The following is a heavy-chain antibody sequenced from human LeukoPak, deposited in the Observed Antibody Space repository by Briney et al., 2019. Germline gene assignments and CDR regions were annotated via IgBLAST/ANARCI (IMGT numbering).Heavy chain of an antibody. CDR2: IYTSGST. V-gene: IGHV4-4*07. D-gene: IGHD1-26*01. J-gene: IGHJ4*02. CDR3: ASLKWELTSFDY. Sequence: SETLSLTCTVSGGSISSYYWSWIRQPAGKGLEWIGRIYTSGSTNYNPSLKSRVTISVDTSKNQFSLKLSSVTAADTAVYYCASLKWELTSFDYWGQGTLVTVSS. CDR1: GGSISSYY.